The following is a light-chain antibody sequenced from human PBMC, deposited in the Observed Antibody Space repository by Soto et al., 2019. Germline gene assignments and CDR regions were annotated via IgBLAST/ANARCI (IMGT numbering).Light chain of an antibody. CDR1: QSLSRSS. J-gene: IGKJ1*01. CDR2: GAS. Sequence: EIVLTQSPGTLSLSPGDRATLSCRASQSLSRSSLAWYQQKPGRAPRLLIYGASSRATGIPDRFSGSGSGTDFTLNISRLEPEDFAVYYCQQYGSSPRTFGQGTKVEIK. CDR3: QQYGSSPRT. V-gene: IGKV3-20*01.